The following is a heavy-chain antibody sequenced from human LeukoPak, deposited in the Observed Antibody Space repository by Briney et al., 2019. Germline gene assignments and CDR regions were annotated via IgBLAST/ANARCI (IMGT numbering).Heavy chain of an antibody. CDR2: IHYSGST. Sequence: SETLPLTCTVSGGSISNYYWNWFRQPPGKGLEWIGLIHYSGSTNYNPPLKSRVTISEDTSKNQCSLKLTSVTTADTAVYFCARGRGWLPDYWGQGTLVTVSS. J-gene: IGHJ4*02. CDR3: ARGRGWLPDY. CDR1: GGSISNYY. D-gene: IGHD5-24*01. V-gene: IGHV4-59*01.